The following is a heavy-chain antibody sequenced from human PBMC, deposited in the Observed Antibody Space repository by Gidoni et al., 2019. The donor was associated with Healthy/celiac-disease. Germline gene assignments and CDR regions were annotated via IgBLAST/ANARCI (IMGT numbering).Heavy chain of an antibody. J-gene: IGHJ4*02. D-gene: IGHD2-15*01. CDR3: AKDFVAGPMRYFDY. Sequence: EVQLVVYGGGLVQPGRSLRLSCAASGFNFDDYAMHWVRQAPGTGLEWVSGSSLNSSSIGYADSVKGRFTISRDNAKHSLYLQMNSLRAEDTALYYCAKDFVAGPMRYFDYWGQGTLVTVSS. V-gene: IGHV3-9*01. CDR2: SSLNSSSI. CDR1: GFNFDDYA.